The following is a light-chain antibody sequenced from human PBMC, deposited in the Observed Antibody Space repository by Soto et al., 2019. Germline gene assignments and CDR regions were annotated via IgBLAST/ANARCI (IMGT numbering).Light chain of an antibody. J-gene: IGKJ1*01. V-gene: IGKV3-15*01. CDR2: DAT. CDR3: QQYTNWRT. Sequence: IVMTQSPATLSVSPGERATRSCRASQSISKNLAWYQLKPGQAPRLLIYDATTRATGIPARFSGSGSGTDFTLTISSLQSEDFAVYYCQQYTNWRTFGQGTKVDI. CDR1: QSISKN.